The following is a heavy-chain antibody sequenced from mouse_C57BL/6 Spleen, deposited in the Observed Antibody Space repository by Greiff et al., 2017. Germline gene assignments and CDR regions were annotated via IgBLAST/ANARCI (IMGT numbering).Heavy chain of an antibody. CDR2: ISSGSSTI. V-gene: IGHV5-17*01. Sequence: EVKLVESGGGLVKPGGSLKLSCAASGFTFSDYGMHWVRQAPEKGLEWVAYISSGSSTIYYADTVKGRFTISRDKDKNTLFLQMTSLRSEDTAMYYCARSYYGSGYWYFEVWGTGTTVTV. CDR1: GFTFSDYG. CDR3: ARSYYGSGYWYFEV. J-gene: IGHJ1*03. D-gene: IGHD1-1*01.